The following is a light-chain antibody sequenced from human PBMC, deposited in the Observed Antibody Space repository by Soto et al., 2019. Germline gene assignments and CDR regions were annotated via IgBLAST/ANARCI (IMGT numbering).Light chain of an antibody. V-gene: IGKV3-11*01. CDR2: DAS. CDR3: QQRTNWPSST. J-gene: IGKJ5*01. CDR1: QSVRSY. Sequence: EIVLTQSPATLSLSPGERATLSCRASQSVRSYLAWYQQKPGQAPRLLIHDASSRATGIPARFSGSGSGTDFTLTISSLEPEDFAVYYCQQRTNWPSSTFGQGTRLEXK.